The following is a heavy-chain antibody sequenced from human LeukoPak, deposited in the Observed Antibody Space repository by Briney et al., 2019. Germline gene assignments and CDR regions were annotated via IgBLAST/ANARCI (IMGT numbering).Heavy chain of an antibody. J-gene: IGHJ5*02. D-gene: IGHD5-18*01. V-gene: IGHV1-46*01. CDR2: INPSGSST. CDR3: ARWLTPMVYIWFYP. CDR1: GYTFTSHY. Sequence: ASVKVSCKASGYTFTSHYMHWVRQAPGQGLEWLGLINPSGSSTLYAQKFQGRVTMTRDMSISTAYMELSRLRSDETAAYYCARWLTPMVYIWFYPWGQGTLVTVSS.